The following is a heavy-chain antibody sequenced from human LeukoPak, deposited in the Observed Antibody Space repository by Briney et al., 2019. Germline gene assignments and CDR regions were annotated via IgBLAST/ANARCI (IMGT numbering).Heavy chain of an antibody. V-gene: IGHV1-69*05. CDR2: IIPIFGTA. D-gene: IGHD6-6*01. CDR3: AGSIGRQLVRIDY. CDR1: GGTFSSYA. J-gene: IGHJ4*02. Sequence: SVKVSCTASGGTFSSYAISWVRQAPGQGLEWMGGIIPIFGTANYAQKFQGRVTITTDESTSTAYMELSSLRSEDTAVYYCAGSIGRQLVRIDYWGQGTLVTVSS.